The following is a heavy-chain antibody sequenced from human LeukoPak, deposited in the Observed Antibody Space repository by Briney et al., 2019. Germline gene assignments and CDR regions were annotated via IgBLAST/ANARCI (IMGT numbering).Heavy chain of an antibody. V-gene: IGHV4-59*01. CDR2: IYYSGST. Sequence: NPSETLSLTCTVSGGSISSYYWSWIRQPPGKGLEWIGYIYYSGSTNYNPSLKSRVTISVDTSKNQFSLKLSSVTAADTAVYYCASGSVQPKDAFDIWGQGTMVTVSS. D-gene: IGHD6-13*01. J-gene: IGHJ3*02. CDR1: GGSISSYY. CDR3: ASGSVQPKDAFDI.